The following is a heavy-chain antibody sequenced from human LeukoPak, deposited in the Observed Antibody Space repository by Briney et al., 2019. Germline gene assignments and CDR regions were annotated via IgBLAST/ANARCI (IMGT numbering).Heavy chain of an antibody. V-gene: IGHV1-18*01. CDR2: ICAYNGNT. Sequence: ASVKVSCKASGYTFTSYGISWVRQAPGQGLEWMRWICAYNGNTNYAQKLQGRVTMTTDTSTSTAYMELRSLRSDDTAVYYCARDLGGSYYYDSSGYYPDFDYWGQGTLVTVSS. D-gene: IGHD3-22*01. CDR1: GYTFTSYG. J-gene: IGHJ4*02. CDR3: ARDLGGSYYYDSSGYYPDFDY.